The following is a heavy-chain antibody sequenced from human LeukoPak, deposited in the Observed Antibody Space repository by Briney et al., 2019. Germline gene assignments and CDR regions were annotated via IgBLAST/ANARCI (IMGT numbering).Heavy chain of an antibody. Sequence: GGSLRLSCAASGFSFSSCAMGWVRQAPGKGLEWVSAISGSGGSTYYADSVKGRFTISRDNSKNTLYLQMNSLRAEDTAVYYCAKRMEKQWLVLDYFDYWGQGTLVTVSS. J-gene: IGHJ4*02. V-gene: IGHV3-23*01. CDR1: GFSFSSCA. CDR2: ISGSGGST. D-gene: IGHD6-19*01. CDR3: AKRMEKQWLVLDYFDY.